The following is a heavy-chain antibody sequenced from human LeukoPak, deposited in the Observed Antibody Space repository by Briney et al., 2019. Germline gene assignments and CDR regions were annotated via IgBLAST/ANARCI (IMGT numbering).Heavy chain of an antibody. CDR2: INPNSGGT. J-gene: IGHJ4*02. D-gene: IGHD3-10*01. CDR1: GYTFTGYY. V-gene: IGHV1-2*02. CDR3: ATHYGSGGYYNELLDY. Sequence: ASVKVSCKASGYTFTGYYMHWVRQAPGQGLEWMGWINPNSGGTNYVQKFQGRVTMTRDTSVSTAYMKLSRLTSDDTAVYYCATHYGSGGYYNELLDYWGQGTLVTVSS.